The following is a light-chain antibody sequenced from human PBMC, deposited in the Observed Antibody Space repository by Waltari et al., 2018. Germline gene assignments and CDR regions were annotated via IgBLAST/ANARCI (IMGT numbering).Light chain of an antibody. CDR1: QSVLYSSNNKNY. CDR3: QQYYSTPPLT. V-gene: IGKV4-1*01. J-gene: IGKJ2*01. Sequence: DIVMTQSPDSLAVSLGERANINCKSSQSVLYSSNNKNYLAWYQQKPGQPPKLLIYWASTRESGVPDRVSGSGSGTDFTLTISSLQAAYVAVYYCQQYYSTPPLTFGQGTKLEIK. CDR2: WAS.